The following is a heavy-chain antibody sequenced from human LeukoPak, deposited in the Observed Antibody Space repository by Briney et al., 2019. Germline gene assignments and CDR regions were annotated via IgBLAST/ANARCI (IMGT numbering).Heavy chain of an antibody. D-gene: IGHD3-10*01. V-gene: IGHV3-43D*03. Sequence: GGSLRLSCAASGFTFDDYAMHWVRQAPGKGLEWISLISWDGGGTYYAYTVNGRFTFSRDNSKNSLYLQMNSLRAEDTALYYCAKDMAAYYYASGNIDYWGQGPLVTVSS. CDR1: GFTFDDYA. CDR2: ISWDGGGT. J-gene: IGHJ4*02. CDR3: AKDMAAYYYASGNIDY.